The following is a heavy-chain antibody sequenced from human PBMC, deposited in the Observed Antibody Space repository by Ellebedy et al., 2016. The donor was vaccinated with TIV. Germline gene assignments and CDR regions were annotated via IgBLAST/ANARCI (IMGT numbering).Heavy chain of an antibody. V-gene: IGHV3-30*18. Sequence: GGSLRLSXAASGFMFRNYGMLWVRQAPGKGLEWVSVISYDGGNEVYADSVKGRFTISRDNSKNTLYLQMNSLRAEDTAVYFCAKAVGGKRAANWFDPWGRGTLVTVSS. CDR3: AKAVGGKRAANWFDP. D-gene: IGHD2-15*01. CDR1: GFMFRNYG. J-gene: IGHJ5*02. CDR2: ISYDGGNE.